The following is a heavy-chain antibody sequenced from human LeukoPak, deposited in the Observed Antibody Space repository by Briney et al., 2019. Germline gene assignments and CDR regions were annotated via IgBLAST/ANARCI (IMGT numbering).Heavy chain of an antibody. J-gene: IGHJ4*02. CDR2: ISGSGGST. CDR1: GFTFSSYA. CDR3: AKKRVAVAGTHYFDY. D-gene: IGHD6-19*01. Sequence: PGGSLRLSCAASGFTFSSYAMSWVRQAPGKGLEWVSGISGSGGSTYYADSVKGRFTTSRDNSKNTLYLQMNSLRAEDTAVYYCAKKRVAVAGTHYFDYWGQGTLVTVSS. V-gene: IGHV3-23*01.